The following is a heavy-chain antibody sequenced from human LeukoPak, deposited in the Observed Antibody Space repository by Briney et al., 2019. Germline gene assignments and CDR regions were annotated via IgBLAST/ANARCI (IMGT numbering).Heavy chain of an antibody. V-gene: IGHV4-59*01. Sequence: SETLSLTCTVSGGSISSYYWSWIRQPPGKGLERIGYIYYTGSADYNPSLKNRVTMSVDTSKNQFSLKLTSVTAADTAVYYCARDARPYGSGRSLGGEFFQHWGQGTLVTVSS. D-gene: IGHD3-10*01. CDR1: GGSISSYY. J-gene: IGHJ1*01. CDR3: ARDARPYGSGRSLGGEFFQH. CDR2: IYYTGSA.